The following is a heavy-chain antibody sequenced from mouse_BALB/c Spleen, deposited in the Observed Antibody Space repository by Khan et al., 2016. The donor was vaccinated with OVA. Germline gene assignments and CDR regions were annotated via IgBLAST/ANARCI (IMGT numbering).Heavy chain of an antibody. CDR1: GYSFTLYY. CDR3: ARGYDFVAS. D-gene: IGHD2-14*01. Sequence: VRLQQSGPDLVKPGASVRISCKASGYSFTLYYLSWVKQSPGESLEWIGRVNPNNGDSAYNQKFKDRATLTVDKSSNTAYMDFRSLTSEDSAVYYGARGYDFVASWGQGTLVTGSA. J-gene: IGHJ3*01. V-gene: IGHV1-26*01. CDR2: VNPNNGDS.